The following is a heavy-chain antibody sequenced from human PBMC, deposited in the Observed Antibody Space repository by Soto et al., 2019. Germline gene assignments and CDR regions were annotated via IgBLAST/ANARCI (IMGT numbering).Heavy chain of an antibody. D-gene: IGHD3-22*01. CDR2: ISYDGSNK. CDR3: AKNSYYYDSSGYSDY. J-gene: IGHJ4*02. V-gene: IGHV3-30*18. CDR1: GFTFSSYG. Sequence: GGSLRLSCAASGFTFSSYGMHWVRQAPGKGLEWVAVISYDGSNKYYADSVKGRFTISRDNSKNTLYLQMNSLRAEDTAVYYCAKNSYYYDSSGYSDYWGQGTLVTVSS.